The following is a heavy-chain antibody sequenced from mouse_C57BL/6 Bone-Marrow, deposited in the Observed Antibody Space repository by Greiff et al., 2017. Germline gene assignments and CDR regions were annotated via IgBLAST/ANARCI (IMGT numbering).Heavy chain of an antibody. CDR1: GYTFTSYW. CDR2: IDPSDSYT. CDR3: ARRTVVAGDY. D-gene: IGHD1-1*01. V-gene: IGHV1-50*01. J-gene: IGHJ2*01. Sequence: VQLQQPGAELVKPGASVKLSCKASGYTFTSYWMQWVKQRPGQGLEWIGEIDPSDSYTNYNQKFKGKATLTVDTSSSTAYMQLSSLTSEDSAVYYCARRTVVAGDYWGQGTTLTVSS.